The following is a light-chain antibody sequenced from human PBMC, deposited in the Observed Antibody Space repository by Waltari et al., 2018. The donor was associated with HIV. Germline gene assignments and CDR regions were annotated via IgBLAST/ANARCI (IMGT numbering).Light chain of an antibody. Sequence: SAATQPASVSGLPGKSITLFCTGDDRDVGLGNFSSWYQQHPAKLPRVIVYDFDSRASGISARFSGSKSGHTASLNISGLRAEDEAHYYCASFTGDNTLLFGGGTKVTVL. V-gene: IGLV2-14*03. CDR3: ASFTGDNTLL. J-gene: IGLJ3*02. CDR1: DRDVGLGNF. CDR2: DFD.